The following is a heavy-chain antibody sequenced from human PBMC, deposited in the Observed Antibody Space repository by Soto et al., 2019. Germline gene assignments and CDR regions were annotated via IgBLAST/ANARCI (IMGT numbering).Heavy chain of an antibody. CDR1: GFTFSSYG. D-gene: IGHD4-17*01. CDR2: ISYDGSNK. Sequence: ESGGGVVQPGRSLRLSCAASGFTFSSYGMHWVRQAPGKGLEWVAVISYDGSNKYYADSVKGRFTISRDNSKNTLYLQMNSLRAEDTAVYYCAKDLTDYGDYDAFDIWGRGTMVTVSS. CDR3: AKDLTDYGDYDAFDI. J-gene: IGHJ3*02. V-gene: IGHV3-30*18.